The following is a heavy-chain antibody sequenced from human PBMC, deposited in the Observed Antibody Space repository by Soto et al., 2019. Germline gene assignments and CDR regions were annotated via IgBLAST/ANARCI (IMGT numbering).Heavy chain of an antibody. D-gene: IGHD6-13*01. CDR3: VRSWGY. CDR2: VTASGGST. Sequence: PGESLKISCAASGFTFSSYGMNWVRLAPGEGLEWVSTVTASGGSTFYADSVKGRFTISRDNSKNTLGLQMNSLRVDDTAIYYCVRSWGYWGRGIVVTVSS. CDR1: GFTFSSYG. J-gene: IGHJ4*02. V-gene: IGHV3-23*01.